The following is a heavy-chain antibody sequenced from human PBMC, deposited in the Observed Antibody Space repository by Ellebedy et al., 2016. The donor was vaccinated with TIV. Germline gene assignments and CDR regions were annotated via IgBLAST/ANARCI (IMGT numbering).Heavy chain of an antibody. V-gene: IGHV3-21*01. CDR1: GFTFSSYS. CDR2: ISSSSSYI. D-gene: IGHD5-12*01. CDR3: ARMGPYGGYGFDY. Sequence: GESLKISCAAPGFTFSSYSMNWVRQAPGKGLEWVSSISSSSSYIYYADPVKGRFTISRDNAKNSLYLQMNSLRAEDTAVYYCARMGPYGGYGFDYWGQGTLVTVSS. J-gene: IGHJ4*02.